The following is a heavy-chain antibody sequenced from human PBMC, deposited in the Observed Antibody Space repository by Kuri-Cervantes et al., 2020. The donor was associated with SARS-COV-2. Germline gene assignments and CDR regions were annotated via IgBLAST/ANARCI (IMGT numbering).Heavy chain of an antibody. V-gene: IGHV1-18*01. CDR2: ISAYNGNT. CDR3: ARDEWYHYGSGSYNYYYGMDV. D-gene: IGHD3-10*01. CDR1: GYTFTSYG. J-gene: IGHJ6*02. Sequence: ASVKVSCKASGYTFTSYGISWVRQAPGQGLEWMGWISAYNGNTNYAQKLQGRVTMTTDTSTSTAYMELRSLRSDDTAVYYCARDEWYHYGSGSYNYYYGMDVWGQGTTVTVSS.